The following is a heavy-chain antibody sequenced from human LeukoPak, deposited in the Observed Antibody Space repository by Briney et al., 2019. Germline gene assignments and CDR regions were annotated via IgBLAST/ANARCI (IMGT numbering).Heavy chain of an antibody. V-gene: IGHV3-23*01. J-gene: IGHJ4*02. CDR1: GFSFSSYA. CDR3: ASETMVRGVIRV. D-gene: IGHD3-10*01. Sequence: GGSLRLSCAASGFSFSSYAMTWARQAPVKGLEWVSAISGDGTRTYYADSVKGRFTISRDNSKNTLYLQMNSLRAEDTAVYYCASETMVRGVIRVWGQGTLVTVSS. CDR2: ISGDGTRT.